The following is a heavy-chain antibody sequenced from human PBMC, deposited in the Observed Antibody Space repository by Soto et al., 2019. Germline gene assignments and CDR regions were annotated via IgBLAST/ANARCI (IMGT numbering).Heavy chain of an antibody. CDR1: GFTVSSNY. CDR3: ARDFVVGGPTINYYYGMDV. J-gene: IGHJ6*02. CDR2: IYSAGNT. Sequence: EVQLVESGGDLVQPGGSLRLSCAASGFTVSSNYMSWVRQAPGKRLEWISIIYSAGNTYYADSVKGRFTISRDNSKNTLYLQMNSLGAEDTAVYYCARDFVVGGPTINYYYGMDVWGQGTTVTVSS. V-gene: IGHV3-66*01. D-gene: IGHD1-26*01.